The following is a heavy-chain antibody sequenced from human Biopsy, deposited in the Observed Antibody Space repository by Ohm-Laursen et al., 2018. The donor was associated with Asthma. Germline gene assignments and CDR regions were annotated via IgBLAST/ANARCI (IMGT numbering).Heavy chain of an antibody. V-gene: IGHV3-21*01. CDR2: ISSSSSYI. Sequence: SLRLSCAASGFTFSSYSMIWVRQAPGKGLEWVSSISSSSSYIYYADSVKGRFTISRDNAKNSLYLQMNSQRAEDTAVYYCARVDTIFGVVIPIYYYYGMDVWGQGTTVAVSS. J-gene: IGHJ6*02. CDR1: GFTFSSYS. CDR3: ARVDTIFGVVIPIYYYYGMDV. D-gene: IGHD3-3*01.